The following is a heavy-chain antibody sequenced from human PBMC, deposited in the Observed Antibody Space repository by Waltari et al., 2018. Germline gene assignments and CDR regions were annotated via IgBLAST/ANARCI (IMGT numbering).Heavy chain of an antibody. D-gene: IGHD6-13*01. CDR3: ASLAAPSYSSSWYYFDY. CDR1: GFTFSSYS. J-gene: IGHJ4*02. CDR2: ISSSSSYI. Sequence: EVQLVESGGGLVKPGGSLRLSCAASGFTFSSYSMNWVRQAPGKGLEWVSSISSSSSYIYYADAVKGRFTISRDNAKNSLYLQMNSLRAEDTAVYCCASLAAPSYSSSWYYFDYWGQGTLVTVSS. V-gene: IGHV3-21*01.